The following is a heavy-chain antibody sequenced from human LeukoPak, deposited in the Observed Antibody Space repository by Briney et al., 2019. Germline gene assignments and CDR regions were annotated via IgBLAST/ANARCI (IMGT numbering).Heavy chain of an antibody. CDR1: GYTFNGYG. V-gene: IGHV1-18*04. Sequence: ASVKVSCKASGYTFNGYGISWVRQAPGQGLEWMGWISIYTNSTKYIQKLQGRVTMTTDTSTSTVYMELRSLSSDDTAVYYCATPYYYDSSGHYYGSLDYWGQGTLVTVSS. J-gene: IGHJ4*02. CDR3: ATPYYYDSSGHYYGSLDY. D-gene: IGHD3-22*01. CDR2: ISIYTNST.